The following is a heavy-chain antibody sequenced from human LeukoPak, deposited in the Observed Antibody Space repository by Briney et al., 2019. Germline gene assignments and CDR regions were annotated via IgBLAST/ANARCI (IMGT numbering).Heavy chain of an antibody. J-gene: IGHJ6*02. CDR3: ARDGHCSSTSCPAYYYGMDV. V-gene: IGHV4-4*02. Sequence: GSLRLSCAASGFTVSNNYMSWVRQPPGKGLEWIGEIYHSGSTNYNPSLKSRVTISVDKSKNQFSLKLSSVTAADTAVYYCARDGHCSSTSCPAYYYGMDVWGQGTTVTVSS. D-gene: IGHD2-2*03. CDR2: IYHSGST. CDR1: GFTVSNNY.